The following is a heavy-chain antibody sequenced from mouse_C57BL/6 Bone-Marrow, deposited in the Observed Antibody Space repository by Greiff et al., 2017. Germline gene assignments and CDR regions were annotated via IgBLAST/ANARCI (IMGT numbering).Heavy chain of an antibody. CDR2: IDPSDSYT. Sequence: QVQLQQPGAELVMPGASVKLSCKASGYTFTSYWMHWVKQRPGQGLEWIGEIDPSDSYTNYNQKFKGKSTLTVDKSSSTAYMQLSSLTSEDSAVYYCAIEGYYYGEGYWGQGTTLTVSS. D-gene: IGHD1-1*01. V-gene: IGHV1-69*01. CDR1: GYTFTSYW. CDR3: AIEGYYYGEGY. J-gene: IGHJ2*01.